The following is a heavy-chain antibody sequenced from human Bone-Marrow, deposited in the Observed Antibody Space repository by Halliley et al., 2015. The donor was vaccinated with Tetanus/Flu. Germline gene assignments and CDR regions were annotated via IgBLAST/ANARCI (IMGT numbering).Heavy chain of an antibody. CDR2: TTYSGTS. Sequence: STTYSGTSFYNPSLRSRLTISVDTSKKQFSLKLASVIAADTAMYFCVRKEGLMPASGNDFDSWGQGTLVPVSS. D-gene: IGHD5-12*01. CDR3: VRKEGLMPASGNDFDS. V-gene: IGHV4-39*01. J-gene: IGHJ4*02.